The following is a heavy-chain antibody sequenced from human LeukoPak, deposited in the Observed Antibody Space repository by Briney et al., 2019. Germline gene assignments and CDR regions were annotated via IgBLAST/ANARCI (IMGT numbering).Heavy chain of an antibody. V-gene: IGHV3-11*06. CDR2: ISDSSSYT. CDR3: ARIGAGSSRDY. Sequence: PGGSLRLSCAASGFTFSDYYMSWIRQAPGKGLEWVSYISDSSSYTNYADSVKGRFTISRDNAKNSLYLQMNSLRAEDTAVYYCARIGAGSSRDYWGQGTLVTVSS. CDR1: GFTFSDYY. J-gene: IGHJ4*02. D-gene: IGHD6-13*01.